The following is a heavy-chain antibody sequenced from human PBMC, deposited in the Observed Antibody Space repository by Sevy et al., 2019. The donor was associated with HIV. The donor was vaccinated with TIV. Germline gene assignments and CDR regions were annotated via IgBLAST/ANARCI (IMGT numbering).Heavy chain of an antibody. V-gene: IGHV3-21*01. D-gene: IGHD2-2*01. CDR3: ARDWEYCSSTSCGRYMDV. CDR1: GFTFSSYS. CDR2: ISSSSSYI. J-gene: IGHJ6*03. Sequence: GGSLRLSCAASGFTFSSYSMNWVRQAPGKGLEWVSSISSSSSYIYYADSVKGRFTISRDNAKNSLYLQMNSLRAEDTAVYYCARDWEYCSSTSCGRYMDVWGKRTTVTVSS.